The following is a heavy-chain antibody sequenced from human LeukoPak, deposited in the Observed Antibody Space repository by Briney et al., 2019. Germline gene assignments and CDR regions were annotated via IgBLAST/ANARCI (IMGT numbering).Heavy chain of an antibody. V-gene: IGHV4-39*07. CDR1: GGSISSSSYY. J-gene: IGHJ6*03. Sequence: SETLSLTCSVTGGSISSSSYYWGWIRQPPGKGLECIGNIYYSGSTYYNPSLKSRVTISVDTSKNQFSLKLSSVTAADTAVYYCARVPYSSRTIYYHYYMDVWGKGNTVNVSS. CDR3: ARVPYSSRTIYYHYYMDV. CDR2: IYYSGST. D-gene: IGHD6-6*01.